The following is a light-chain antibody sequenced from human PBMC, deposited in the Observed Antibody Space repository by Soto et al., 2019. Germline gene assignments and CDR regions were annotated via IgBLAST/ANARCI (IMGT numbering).Light chain of an antibody. CDR3: QTYKSPPSIT. CDR2: AAS. Sequence: DTPITHAPSSLSASVADKVLLTCRASQGISNYLAWYQQKPGKVPKLLIYAASTLQSGVPSRFSGSGSGTDFTLTISCLLPEDVATYYWQTYKSPPSITFGHGTRLE. V-gene: IGKV1-27*01. J-gene: IGKJ5*01. CDR1: QGISNY.